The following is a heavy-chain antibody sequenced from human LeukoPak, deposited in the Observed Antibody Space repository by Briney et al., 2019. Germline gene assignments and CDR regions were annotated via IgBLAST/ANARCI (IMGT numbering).Heavy chain of an antibody. CDR1: GGSISSGGYY. V-gene: IGHV4-31*03. J-gene: IGHJ4*02. CDR2: IYYSGST. Sequence: SETLSLTCTASGGSISSGGYYWSWIRQHPGKGLEWIGYIYYSGSTYYNPSLKSRVTISVDTSKNQFSLKLSSVTAADTAVYYCAREEAALYYFDYWGQGTLVTVSS. D-gene: IGHD6-6*01. CDR3: AREEAALYYFDY.